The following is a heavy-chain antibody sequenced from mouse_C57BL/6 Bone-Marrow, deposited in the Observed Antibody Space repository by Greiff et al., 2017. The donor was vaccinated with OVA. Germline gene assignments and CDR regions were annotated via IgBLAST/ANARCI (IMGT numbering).Heavy chain of an antibody. CDR3: ARKREYYDVSSYYAMDY. V-gene: IGHV2-2*01. CDR1: GFSLTSYG. CDR2: IWSGGST. D-gene: IGHD1-1*01. Sequence: VQLQQSGPGLVQPSQSLSITCTVSGFSLTSYGVHWVRQSPGKGLEWLGVIWSGGSTDYNAAFISRLSISKDNSKSTVFFTMNSLQADDTAIYYCARKREYYDVSSYYAMDYWGQGTSVTVSS. J-gene: IGHJ4*01.